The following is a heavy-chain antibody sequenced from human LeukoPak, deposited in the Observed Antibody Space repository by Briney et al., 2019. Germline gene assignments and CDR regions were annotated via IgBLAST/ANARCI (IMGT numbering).Heavy chain of an antibody. Sequence: SVKVSCKASGGTFSSYAISWVRQAPGQGLEWMGGIIPIFGTANYAQKFQGRVTITADESTSTAYMELSSLRSEDTAVYYCARGYSGYDSGWANWFDPWGQGTLVTVSS. CDR2: IIPIFGTA. D-gene: IGHD5-12*01. CDR3: ARGYSGYDSGWANWFDP. V-gene: IGHV1-69*13. CDR1: GGTFSSYA. J-gene: IGHJ5*02.